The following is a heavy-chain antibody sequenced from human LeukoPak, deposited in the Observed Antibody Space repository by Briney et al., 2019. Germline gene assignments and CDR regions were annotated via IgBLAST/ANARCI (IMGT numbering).Heavy chain of an antibody. CDR3: ARILFDYGDYIDY. V-gene: IGHV1-18*01. Sequence: ASVKVSCKASGYTFTSYGISWVRQAPGQGLEWMGWISTYNGDTDYAQKLQGRVTMTADTSTSTAYMELRSLRSDDTAVYYCARILFDYGDYIDYWGQGTLVTVSS. J-gene: IGHJ4*02. CDR2: ISTYNGDT. D-gene: IGHD4-17*01. CDR1: GYTFTSYG.